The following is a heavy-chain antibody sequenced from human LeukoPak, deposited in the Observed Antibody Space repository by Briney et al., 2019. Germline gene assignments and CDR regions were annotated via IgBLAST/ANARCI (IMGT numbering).Heavy chain of an antibody. Sequence: GGSLRLSCAAPGFTFSSYAMSWVRQAPGKGLEWVSAISGSGGSTYYADSVKGRFTISRDNSKNTLYLQMNSLRAEDTAVYYCAKLRDFYDSTGYSRFPYWGQGTLVTVSS. CDR3: AKLRDFYDSTGYSRFPY. CDR1: GFTFSSYA. J-gene: IGHJ4*02. CDR2: ISGSGGST. D-gene: IGHD3-22*01. V-gene: IGHV3-23*01.